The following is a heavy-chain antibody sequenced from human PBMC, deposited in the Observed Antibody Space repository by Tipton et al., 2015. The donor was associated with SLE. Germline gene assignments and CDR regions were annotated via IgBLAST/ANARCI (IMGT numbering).Heavy chain of an antibody. J-gene: IGHJ4*02. Sequence: TLSLTCTVSGGSISSSSYYWGWIRQPPGKGLEWIGSIYYSGSTYYNPSLKSRVTISVDTSKNQFSLQLDSVTPEDTAVYYCAREESSDGRSLFDCWGQGTLVTVSS. V-gene: IGHV4-39*02. CDR3: AREESSDGRSLFDC. D-gene: IGHD2/OR15-2a*01. CDR2: IYYSGST. CDR1: GGSISSSSYY.